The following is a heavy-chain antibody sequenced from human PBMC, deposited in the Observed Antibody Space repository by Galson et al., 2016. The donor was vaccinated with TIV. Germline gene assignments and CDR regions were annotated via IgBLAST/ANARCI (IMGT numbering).Heavy chain of an antibody. CDR2: ISYDGSN. CDR1: GFTFGSYP. D-gene: IGHD5-12*01. J-gene: IGHJ5*02. V-gene: IGHV3-30-3*01. CDR3: ARWRVGWLDT. Sequence: SLRLSCAASGFTFGSYPMNWVRQAPGKGLEWVAVISYDGSNYADSVKGRFTISRDKSKNTLYLQMNSLRAGDTAVYYCARWRVGWLDTWGQGTRVTLSS.